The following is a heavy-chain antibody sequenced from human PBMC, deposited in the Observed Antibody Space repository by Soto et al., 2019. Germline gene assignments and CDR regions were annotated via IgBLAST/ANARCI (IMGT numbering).Heavy chain of an antibody. D-gene: IGHD6-19*01. V-gene: IGHV4-39*01. CDR1: GGSISSSSYY. J-gene: IGHJ5*02. CDR2: IYYSGST. CDR3: ARCRTYSSGMLPKWIPYYDP. Sequence: SETLSLTCTVSGGSISSSSYYWGWIRQPPGKGLEWIGSIYYSGSTYYNPSLKSRVTISVDTSKNQFSLKLSSVTAADTAVYYCARCRTYSSGMLPKWIPYYDPWGQGTLVTVSS.